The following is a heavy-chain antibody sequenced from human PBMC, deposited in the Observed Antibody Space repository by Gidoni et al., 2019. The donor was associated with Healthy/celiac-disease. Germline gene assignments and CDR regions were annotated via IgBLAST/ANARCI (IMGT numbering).Heavy chain of an antibody. V-gene: IGHV3-7*01. CDR1: GFTFSSYW. CDR2: IKQYGSYK. J-gene: IGHJ6*03. CDR3: ARGYGTGRNYYYMDV. Sequence: EVQLVESGGGLVQPGGSLRLSCAASGFTFSSYWMSWVRQAPGKGLDGVANIKQYGSYKFYVYSVKGLFTISIDNAKTSLYLQMYSLRAEDTAVYYCARGYGTGRNYYYMDVWGKGTTVTVSS. D-gene: IGHD5-18*01.